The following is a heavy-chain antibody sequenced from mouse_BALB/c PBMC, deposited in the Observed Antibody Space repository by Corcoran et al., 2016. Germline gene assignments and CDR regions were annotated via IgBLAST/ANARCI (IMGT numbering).Heavy chain of an antibody. V-gene: IGHV9-3-1*01. CDR3: ANDYDGAWFAY. J-gene: IGHJ3*01. CDR2: INTYTGEP. D-gene: IGHD2-4*01. Sequence: QIQLVQSGPELKKPGETVKISCKASGYTFINYGMNWVKQAPGKGLKWMGWINTYTGEPTYADDFKGRFAFSLETSASTAYLQINNLKNEDTATYFCANDYDGAWFAYWGQGTLVTVSA. CDR1: GYTFINYG.